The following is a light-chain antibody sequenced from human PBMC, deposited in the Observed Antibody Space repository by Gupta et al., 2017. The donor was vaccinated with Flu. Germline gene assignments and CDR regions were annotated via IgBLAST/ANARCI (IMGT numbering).Light chain of an antibody. V-gene: IGLV1-44*01. CDR3: TSWDDSLESHV. CDR2: AND. CDR1: TPNIGNNP. Sequence: QSVLTQPPSVSGTPGQGVAISCSGTTPNIGNNPVNWFQQLPGTAPKLLIYANDQRPSGVSDRFSGSKSGTSASLAISGLQSEDEADYYCTSWDDSLESHVFGAGTKVSV. J-gene: IGLJ1*01.